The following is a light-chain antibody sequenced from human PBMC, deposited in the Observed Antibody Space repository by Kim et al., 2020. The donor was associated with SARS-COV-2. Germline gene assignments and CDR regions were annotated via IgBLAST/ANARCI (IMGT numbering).Light chain of an antibody. CDR2: DAS. CDR1: QDTRNR. V-gene: IGKV1-33*01. Sequence: ASVGDRVTITCQASQDTRNRLNWCQQKPGKAPKVLIYDASNLETGVPSRFSGSGSGTDFTFTITSLQPDDIATYYCQQYDNLPITFGQGTRLEIK. J-gene: IGKJ5*01. CDR3: QQYDNLPIT.